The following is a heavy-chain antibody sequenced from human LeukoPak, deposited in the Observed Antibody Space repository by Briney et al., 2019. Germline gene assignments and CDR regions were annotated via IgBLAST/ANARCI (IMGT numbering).Heavy chain of an antibody. D-gene: IGHD3-10*01. V-gene: IGHV3-21*01. CDR2: ISSSSSYI. J-gene: IGHJ3*02. CDR1: GFTFSSYS. Sequence: PGGSLRLSCAASGFTFSSYSMNWVRQAPGKGLEWVSSISSSSSYIYYADSVKGRFTISRDNAKNSLYLQMNSLRAEDTAVYYCARVATMVRVPLDALDIWGQGTMVSVSS. CDR3: ARVATMVRVPLDALDI.